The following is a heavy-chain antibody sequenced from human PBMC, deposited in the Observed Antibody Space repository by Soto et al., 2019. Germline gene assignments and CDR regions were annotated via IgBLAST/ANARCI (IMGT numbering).Heavy chain of an antibody. D-gene: IGHD3-3*02. V-gene: IGHV1-18*01. CDR3: VRISISAGHVSPAFVA. CDR1: GYTFNFYG. Sequence: QVQLVQSGAEVKKPGASVKVSCKASGYTFNFYGITWVRQAPGPGLEWMGWISGFNGNTNYAADVQGTVTMTTDTTASTAQRQPRRPSSHYTAVWYRVRISISAGHVSPAFVAWCQGALVTVSS. CDR2: ISGFNGNT. J-gene: IGHJ1*01.